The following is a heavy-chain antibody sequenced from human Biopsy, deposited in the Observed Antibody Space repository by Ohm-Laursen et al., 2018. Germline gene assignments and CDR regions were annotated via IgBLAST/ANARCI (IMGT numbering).Heavy chain of an antibody. CDR1: GDSVTSDNYF. CDR3: AIHVVLTKPRRAFDI. J-gene: IGHJ3*02. Sequence: SETLSLTWTVSGDSVTSDNYFWAWIRQPPGKGLEWIGSKHYRGGSYSNPSLRSRVAMSVDTAKNQISLTLASVTAADTAVYFFAIHVVLTKPRRAFDIWGQGTVVTVSS. V-gene: IGHV4-39*01. D-gene: IGHD2-21*02. CDR2: KHYRGGS.